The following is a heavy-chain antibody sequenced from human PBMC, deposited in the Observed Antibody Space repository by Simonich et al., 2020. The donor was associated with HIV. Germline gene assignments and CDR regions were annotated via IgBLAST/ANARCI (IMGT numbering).Heavy chain of an antibody. D-gene: IGHD2-2*01. J-gene: IGHJ4*02. CDR2: ISSSSSYI. CDR3: ARDGRKGSSTSCSDY. Sequence: EVQLVESGGGLVKPGGSLRLSCAASGFTFSSYSMNWVHQAPGKGLGWVSSISSSSSYIYYADSVKGRFTISRDNAKNSLYLQMNSLRAEDTAVYYCARDGRKGSSTSCSDYWGQGTLVTVSS. V-gene: IGHV3-21*01. CDR1: GFTFSSYS.